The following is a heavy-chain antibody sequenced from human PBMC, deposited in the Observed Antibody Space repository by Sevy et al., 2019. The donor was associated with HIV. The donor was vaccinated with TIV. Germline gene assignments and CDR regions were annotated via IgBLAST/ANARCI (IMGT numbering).Heavy chain of an antibody. J-gene: IGHJ4*02. V-gene: IGHV3-15*01. CDR2: IKSKIDGATR. CDR3: ATALGKSDFDY. Sequence: GGSLRLSCAASGFTFSNAWMSWVRQAPGKGLEWVGRIKSKIDGATRDLAAPVKGRITISRDDSRNTLYLQMNSLKTEDTSVYYCATALGKSDFDYWGQGTLVTVSS. CDR1: GFTFSNAW. D-gene: IGHD7-27*01.